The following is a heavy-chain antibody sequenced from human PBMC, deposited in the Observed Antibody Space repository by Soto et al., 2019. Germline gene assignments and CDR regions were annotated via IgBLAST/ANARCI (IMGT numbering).Heavy chain of an antibody. CDR2: ISGYNSNT. D-gene: IGHD5-18*01. Sequence: QVQLEQSRAAVKEPGASVKLSCEASGYTFRNFGVYWLRQAPGQGLEWMGWISGYNSNTHYGKKFQGRVTVSTDTSTHTAYMELRSLTSDDTAVYYCARGSLRAKYSSSSYIDYWGPGTLVIVSS. CDR3: ARGSLRAKYSSSSYIDY. CDR1: GYTFRNFG. J-gene: IGHJ4*02. V-gene: IGHV1-18*01.